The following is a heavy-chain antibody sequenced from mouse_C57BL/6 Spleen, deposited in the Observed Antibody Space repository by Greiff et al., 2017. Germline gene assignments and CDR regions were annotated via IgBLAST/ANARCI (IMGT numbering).Heavy chain of an antibody. J-gene: IGHJ2*01. CDR1: GYTFTNYW. V-gene: IGHV1-63*01. Sequence: VKLVESGAELVRPGTSVKMSCKASGYTFTNYWIGWAKQRPGHGLEWIGDIYPGGGYTNYNEKFKGKATLTADKSSSTAYMQFSSLTSEDSAIYYCARAESYGNFDYWGQGTTLTVSS. CDR2: IYPGGGYT. CDR3: ARAESYGNFDY. D-gene: IGHD2-1*01.